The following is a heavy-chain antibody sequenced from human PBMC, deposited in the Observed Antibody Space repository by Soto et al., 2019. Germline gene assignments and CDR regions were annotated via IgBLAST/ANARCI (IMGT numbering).Heavy chain of an antibody. CDR3: ARGVIPRGNSSWYYFDY. D-gene: IGHD6-13*01. Sequence: QVQLVQSGAEVKKPGSSVKVSCKASGGTFSSYAISWVGQAPGQGLEWMGGIIPIFGTANYAQKFQGRVTITADESTSTAYMELSSLRSEDTAVYYCARGVIPRGNSSWYYFDYWGQGTLVTVSS. J-gene: IGHJ4*02. CDR2: IIPIFGTA. V-gene: IGHV1-69*01. CDR1: GGTFSSYA.